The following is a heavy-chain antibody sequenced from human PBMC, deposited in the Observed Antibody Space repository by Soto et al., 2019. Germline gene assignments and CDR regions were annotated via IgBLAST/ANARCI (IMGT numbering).Heavy chain of an antibody. V-gene: IGHV3-30*18. CDR1: GFTFNNYW. CDR3: AKDQASGQGSFDS. J-gene: IGHJ4*02. Sequence: SLRLSCAASGFTFNNYWMHWVRQAPGKGLEWVALISYDGSNQYYADSVKGRFTISRDNSKNTLFLQMNSLRADDTAVYYCAKDQASGQGSFDSWGQGTLVTVSS. CDR2: ISYDGSNQ.